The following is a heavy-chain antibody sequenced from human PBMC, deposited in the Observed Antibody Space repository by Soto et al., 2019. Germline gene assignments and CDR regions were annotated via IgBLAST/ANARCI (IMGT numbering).Heavy chain of an antibody. J-gene: IGHJ6*02. V-gene: IGHV1-8*01. CDR2: MNPNSGNT. Sequence: GASVKVSCKASGYTFTSYDINWVRQATGQGLEWMGWMNPNSGNTGYAQKFQGRVTMTRNTSISTAYMELSSLRSEDTAVYYCARAYYDFWSGYLVGSDPYYYGMDVWGQGTTVTVSS. CDR1: GYTFTSYD. D-gene: IGHD3-3*01. CDR3: ARAYYDFWSGYLVGSDPYYYGMDV.